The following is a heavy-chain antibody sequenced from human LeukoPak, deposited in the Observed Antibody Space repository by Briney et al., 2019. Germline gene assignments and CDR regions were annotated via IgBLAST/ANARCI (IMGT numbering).Heavy chain of an antibody. V-gene: IGHV3-9*01. CDR2: LSWNSAST. CDR1: GFTFGTHA. D-gene: IGHD5-24*01. J-gene: IGHJ3*01. Sequence: AGGSLRLSCAASGFTFGTHAMTWVRQAPGKGLEWVSGLSWNSASTGYADSVKGRFTISGDNAKNSLYLQMDSLRTEDTALYYCAKDTRRTVEMAPNWVNQMGAFDLWGQGTMVTVSS. CDR3: AKDTRRTVEMAPNWVNQMGAFDL.